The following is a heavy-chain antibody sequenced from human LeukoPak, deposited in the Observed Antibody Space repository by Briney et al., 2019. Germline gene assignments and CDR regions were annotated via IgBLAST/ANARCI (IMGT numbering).Heavy chain of an antibody. CDR3: AKSSSAAGSRHYFDY. CDR2: ISGSGGNT. J-gene: IGHJ4*02. Sequence: GGSLRLSCAASGFTFSSYAMSWVRQAPGKGLEWVSAISGSGGNTYFADSVKGRFTISRDNSKNTLYLQMNSLRAEETAVYYCAKSSSAAGSRHYFDYWGQGTLVTVSS. V-gene: IGHV3-23*01. CDR1: GFTFSSYA. D-gene: IGHD6-13*01.